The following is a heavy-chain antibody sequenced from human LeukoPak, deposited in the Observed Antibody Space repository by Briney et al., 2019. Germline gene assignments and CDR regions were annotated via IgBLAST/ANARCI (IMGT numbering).Heavy chain of an antibody. CDR1: GFPFSSYG. CDR2: ISYDGSDK. J-gene: IGHJ4*02. CDR3: AIGGTYGSGS. V-gene: IGHV3-30*03. D-gene: IGHD3-10*01. Sequence: GGSLRLSCAASGFPFSSYGMHWVRQAPGKGLEWVAVISYDGSDKYYADSVKGRFTISRDNSKNTLYLQMNSLRAEDTAVYYCAIGGTYGSGSWGQGTLVTVSS.